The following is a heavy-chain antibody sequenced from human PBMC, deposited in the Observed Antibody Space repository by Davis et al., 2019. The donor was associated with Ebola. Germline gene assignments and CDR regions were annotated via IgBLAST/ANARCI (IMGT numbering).Heavy chain of an antibody. CDR1: GGSITSYY. D-gene: IGHD3-22*01. CDR2: VYYNGGT. J-gene: IGHJ4*02. V-gene: IGHV4-59*01. CDR3: ARMGLSSGYYFFDY. Sequence: SETLSLTCTVSGGSITSYYWSWIRQPPGKGLEWIGYVYYNGGTNYNPSLKSRITISIDTSKNQFSLKLSSVIAADTAVYYCARMGLSSGYYFFDYWGPGTLVTVSS.